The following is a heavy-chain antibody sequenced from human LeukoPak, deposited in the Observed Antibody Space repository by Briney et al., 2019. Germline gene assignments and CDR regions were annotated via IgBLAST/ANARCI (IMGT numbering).Heavy chain of an antibody. CDR2: ISSSSSTI. Sequence: PGGSLRLSCVASGFSISSYEMNWVRQAPGKGLEWISYISSSSSTIYYADSVKGRFTISRDNSKNTLYLQMNSLRAEDTAVYYCAKDSEDYDTPEDAFDIWGQGTMVTVSS. CDR3: AKDSEDYDTPEDAFDI. J-gene: IGHJ3*02. V-gene: IGHV3-48*03. CDR1: GFSISSYE. D-gene: IGHD3-22*01.